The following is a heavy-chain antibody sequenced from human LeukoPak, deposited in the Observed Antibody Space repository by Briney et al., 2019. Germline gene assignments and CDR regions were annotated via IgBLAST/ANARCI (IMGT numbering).Heavy chain of an antibody. J-gene: IGHJ4*02. Sequence: GGSLRLSCAASGFTFSRYAMSWVPQPPGKGLEWVSAISGSGGTTYSADSVKGRFTISRDNSKNTLYLQMNSLRAQDTAVYYCAKGDGYSYGFCKDYWGQGTLVTVSS. CDR3: AKGDGYSYGFCKDY. CDR1: GFTFSRYA. D-gene: IGHD5-18*01. CDR2: ISGSGGTT. V-gene: IGHV3-23*01.